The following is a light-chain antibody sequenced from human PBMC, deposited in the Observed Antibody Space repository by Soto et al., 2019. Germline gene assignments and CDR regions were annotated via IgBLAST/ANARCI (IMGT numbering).Light chain of an antibody. CDR2: KAS. J-gene: IGKJ1*01. CDR1: QIIDTW. V-gene: IGKV1-5*03. Sequence: DIQMTPSPSSLSASVGDRITITCRASQIIDTWLAWYQQKPGKAPKLLIYKASSLENGVPSRFSGSGSGTEFTLTISSLQPDDFATYYCQQYETYSPWTFGQGTKVDIK. CDR3: QQYETYSPWT.